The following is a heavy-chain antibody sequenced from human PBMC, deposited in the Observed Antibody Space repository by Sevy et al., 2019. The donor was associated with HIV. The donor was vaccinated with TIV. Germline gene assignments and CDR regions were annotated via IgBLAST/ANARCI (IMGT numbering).Heavy chain of an antibody. CDR3: TRDPAIDNGDCTPPPEHYFDY. Sequence: GGSLRLSCAASGFIFSNYVMHSVRQAPGKGLEWVAVIWYDGNNKYYADCVKGRFTISRDNFKDTLYLQMNSLRAEDTAVYYCTRDPAIDNGDCTPPPEHYFDYWGQGTLVTVSS. D-gene: IGHD4-17*01. CDR2: IWYDGNNK. V-gene: IGHV3-33*01. J-gene: IGHJ4*02. CDR1: GFIFSNYV.